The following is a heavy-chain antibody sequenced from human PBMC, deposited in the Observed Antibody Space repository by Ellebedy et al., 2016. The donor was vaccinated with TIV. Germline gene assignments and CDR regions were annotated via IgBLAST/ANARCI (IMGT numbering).Heavy chain of an antibody. J-gene: IGHJ4*02. CDR3: AGQNYDILTGYPY. Sequence: SETLSLXCTVSGGSISSYYWSWIRQPAGKGLEWIGRIYTSGSTNYNPSLKSRVTISVDTSKNQFSLRLTSVTAADTAVYYCAGQNYDILTGYPYWGQGTLVTVSS. CDR2: IYTSGST. V-gene: IGHV4-4*07. D-gene: IGHD3-9*01. CDR1: GGSISSYY.